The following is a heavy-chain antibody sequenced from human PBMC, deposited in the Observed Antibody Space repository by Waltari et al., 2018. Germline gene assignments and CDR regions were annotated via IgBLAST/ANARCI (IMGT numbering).Heavy chain of an antibody. CDR1: GGTFSSYA. Sequence: QVQLVQSGAAVKQPGSSVKVSCKASGGTFSSYAISWVRPAPGQGLEWMGGIIPILGIANYAQKFQGRVTITADKSTSTAYMELSSLRSEDTAVYYCARAQHSSSWLDAFDIWGQGTMVTVSS. CDR2: IIPILGIA. CDR3: ARAQHSSSWLDAFDI. D-gene: IGHD6-6*01. V-gene: IGHV1-69*10. J-gene: IGHJ3*02.